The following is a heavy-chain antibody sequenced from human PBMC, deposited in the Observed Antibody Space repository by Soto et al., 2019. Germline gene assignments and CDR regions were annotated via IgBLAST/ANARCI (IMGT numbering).Heavy chain of an antibody. V-gene: IGHV4-31*03. CDR2: IYYSGST. J-gene: IGHJ4*02. CDR1: GGSISSGGYY. Sequence: PSETLSLTCTVSGGSISSGGYYWSWIRQHPGKGLEGIGYIYYSGSTYYNPSLKSRVTISVDTSKNQFSLKLSSVTAADTAVYYCARGSGMQAVADPALDYWGQGTLVTVS. CDR3: ARGSGMQAVADPALDY. D-gene: IGHD6-19*01.